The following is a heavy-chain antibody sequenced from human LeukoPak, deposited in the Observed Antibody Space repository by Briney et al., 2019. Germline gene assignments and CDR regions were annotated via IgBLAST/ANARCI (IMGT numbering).Heavy chain of an antibody. CDR1: GYSISSGYY. Sequence: SETLSLTCAVSGYSISSGYYWSWIRQPPGKGLEWIGEINHSGSTNYNPSLKSRVTISVDTSKNQFSLKLSSVTAADTAVYYCALDSVDNDYWGQGTLVTVSS. J-gene: IGHJ4*02. D-gene: IGHD2-15*01. V-gene: IGHV4-34*01. CDR3: ALDSVDNDY. CDR2: INHSGST.